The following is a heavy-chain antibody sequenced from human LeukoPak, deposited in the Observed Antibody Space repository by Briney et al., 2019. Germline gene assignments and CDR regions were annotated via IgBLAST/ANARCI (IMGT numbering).Heavy chain of an antibody. Sequence: GGSLRLSCAASGFTVSSNYMSWVRQAPGKGLEWVSVIYSGGSTYYADSVKGRFTISRDNSKNTLYLQMNSLRAEDTAVYYCASEMASGSYISRAFDIWGQGTMVTVSS. CDR3: ASEMASGSYISRAFDI. J-gene: IGHJ3*02. D-gene: IGHD1-26*01. V-gene: IGHV3-53*01. CDR2: IYSGGST. CDR1: GFTVSSNY.